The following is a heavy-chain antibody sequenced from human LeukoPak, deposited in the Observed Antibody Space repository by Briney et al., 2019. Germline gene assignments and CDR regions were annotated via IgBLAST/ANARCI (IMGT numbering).Heavy chain of an antibody. D-gene: IGHD3-10*01. CDR1: GYSISSGYY. V-gene: IGHV4-38-2*02. J-gene: IGHJ4*02. Sequence: PSETLSLTCTVSGYSISSGYYWGWIRQSPGKGLEWIATIYRSGSTYYNPSLKSRVTISIDTSKNQFSLKLSSVTAADTAVYYCAGSLLWFGELYYWGQGTLVTVSS. CDR3: AGSLLWFGELYY. CDR2: IYRSGST.